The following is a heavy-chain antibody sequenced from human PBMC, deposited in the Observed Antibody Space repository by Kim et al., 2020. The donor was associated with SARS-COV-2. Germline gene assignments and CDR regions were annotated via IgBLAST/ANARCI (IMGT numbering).Heavy chain of an antibody. D-gene: IGHD3-10*01. CDR2: INPSGGST. J-gene: IGHJ4*02. Sequence: ASVKVSCKASGYTFTSYYMHWVRQAPGQGLEWMGIINPSGGSTSYAQKFQGRVTMTRDTSTSTVYMELSSLRSEDTAVYYCARAPYYDVWEHYYGSVSYYTSPHTHLDDGGQGTLVTVSS. CDR3: ARAPYYDVWEHYYGSVSYYTSPHTHLDD. V-gene: IGHV1-46*01. CDR1: GYTFTSYY.